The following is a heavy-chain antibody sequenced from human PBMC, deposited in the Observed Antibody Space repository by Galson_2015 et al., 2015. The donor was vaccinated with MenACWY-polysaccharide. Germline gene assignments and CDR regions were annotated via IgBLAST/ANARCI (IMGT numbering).Heavy chain of an antibody. Sequence: SLRLSCAASGFTFSSYAMSWVRQAPGKGLEWVSTISGGSTYYAGSVKGQFTISRDNSENTLYLQMNSLRAEDTALYFCAKVMRPRYCSGGSCYSDFDYWGRGTLVTVSS. CDR2: ISGGST. CDR3: AKVMRPRYCSGGSCYSDFDY. D-gene: IGHD2-15*01. J-gene: IGHJ4*02. CDR1: GFTFSSYA. V-gene: IGHV3-23*01.